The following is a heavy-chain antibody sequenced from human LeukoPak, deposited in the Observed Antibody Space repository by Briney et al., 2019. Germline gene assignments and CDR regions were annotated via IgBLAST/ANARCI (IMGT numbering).Heavy chain of an antibody. V-gene: IGHV3-48*01. CDR2: ISSSSSTI. CDR3: ARDLEGGDAY. Sequence: GGSLRLSCAASGFTFSSYSMNWVRQAPGKGLEWVSYISSSSSTIYYADSVEGRFTISRDNAKNSLYLQMNSLRAEDTAVYYCARDLEGGDAYWGQGTLVTVSS. D-gene: IGHD2-21*02. J-gene: IGHJ4*02. CDR1: GFTFSSYS.